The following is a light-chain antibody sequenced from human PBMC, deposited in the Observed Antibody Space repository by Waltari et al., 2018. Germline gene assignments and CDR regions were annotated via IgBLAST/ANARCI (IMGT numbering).Light chain of an antibody. V-gene: IGLV3-19*01. CDR2: GKN. J-gene: IGLJ2*01. CDR1: SLRSDY. CDR3: NSRDSSGNHVV. Sequence: SSELTQDPAVSVALGRTVRITCPGDSLRSDYASWYQQKPGQAPVLVIYGKNNRPSGIPDRFSGSSSGNTASLTITGAQAEDEADYYCNSRDSSGNHVVFGGGTKLTVL.